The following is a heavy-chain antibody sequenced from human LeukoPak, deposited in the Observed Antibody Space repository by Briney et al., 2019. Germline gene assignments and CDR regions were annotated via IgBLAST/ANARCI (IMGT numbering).Heavy chain of an antibody. CDR2: IWFDGSNN. V-gene: IGHV3-33*01. D-gene: IGHD2-15*01. Sequence: GGSLRLSCVASGFTFSSYGMHWVRQAPGKGLEWVASIWFDGSNNYYAESVKGRFTISRDNSNNTLYLEMIGLRAEDSSLYYCAREGGGFCSCFSCPGIDCWGRGTLVTVSS. CDR3: AREGGGFCSCFSCPGIDC. J-gene: IGHJ4*02. CDR1: GFTFSSYG.